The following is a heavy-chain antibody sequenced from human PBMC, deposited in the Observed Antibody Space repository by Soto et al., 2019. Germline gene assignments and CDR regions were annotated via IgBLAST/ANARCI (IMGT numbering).Heavy chain of an antibody. CDR3: ARRDYYDNTGHRVWLDS. CDR2: INHSGVT. V-gene: IGHV4-4*02. CDR1: GGSISSSNW. D-gene: IGHD3-22*01. J-gene: IGHJ5*01. Sequence: SETLSLTCAVSGGSISSSNWWSWVRQPPGKGLEWIGEINHSGVTNYKPSLKRRVTISVDTSKNQFSLQLSSVTAADTAVFYCARRDYYDNTGHRVWLDSWGQGTLVTVSS.